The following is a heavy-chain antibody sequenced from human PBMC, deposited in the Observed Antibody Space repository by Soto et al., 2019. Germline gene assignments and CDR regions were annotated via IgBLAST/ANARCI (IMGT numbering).Heavy chain of an antibody. D-gene: IGHD2-2*01. CDR2: ISSSGSTI. CDR1: GFTFSSYE. J-gene: IGHJ3*02. V-gene: IGHV3-48*03. Sequence: GGSLRLSCAASGFTFSSYEMNWVRQAPGKGLEWVSYISSSGSTIYYADSVKGRFTISRDNAKNSLYLQMNSLRAEDTAVYYCASSDIVVVPAANRLVAFDIWGQGTMVTVSS. CDR3: ASSDIVVVPAANRLVAFDI.